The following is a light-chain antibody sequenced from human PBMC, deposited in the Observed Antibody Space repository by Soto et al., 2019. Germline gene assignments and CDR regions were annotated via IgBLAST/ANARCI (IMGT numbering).Light chain of an antibody. V-gene: IGKV4-1*01. Sequence: DIVMTQSPDSLAVSLGEGATINCKSSQSVLYSSNNKNYLAWYQQKPGQPPKLLIYWASTRESGVPDRFSGSGSGTDFTLTIRSLQAEDVAVYYCQQYYSTPFTFGPGTKVDI. J-gene: IGKJ3*01. CDR2: WAS. CDR1: QSVLYSSNNKNY. CDR3: QQYYSTPFT.